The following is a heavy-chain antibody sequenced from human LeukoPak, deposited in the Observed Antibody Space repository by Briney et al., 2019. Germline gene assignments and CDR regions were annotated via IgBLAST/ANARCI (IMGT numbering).Heavy chain of an antibody. J-gene: IGHJ3*01. CDR2: ISVDGGDI. V-gene: IGHV3-23*01. CDR3: GKDPNGNFIGAFDF. CDR1: RFAFHNYA. Sequence: SGGSLRLSCAASRFAFHNYAMTWIRQAPERGLECVSSISVDGGDIKYTDSAKGRFTISRDNSKGTLYLQMDSLRVEDTAVYYCGKDPNGNFIGAFDFWGQGTMVTVSS. D-gene: IGHD4-23*01.